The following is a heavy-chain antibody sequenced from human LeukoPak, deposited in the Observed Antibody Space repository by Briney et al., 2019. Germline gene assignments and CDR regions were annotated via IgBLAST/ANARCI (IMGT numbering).Heavy chain of an antibody. CDR2: IIPIFGTA. D-gene: IGHD3-3*01. CDR1: GGTFSSYA. CDR3: ASRGTVNTIFGVGDYYYYMDV. Sequence: SVKVSCKASGGTFSSYAISWVRQAPGQGLEWMGGIIPIFGTANYAQKFQGRVTITTDESTSTAYMELSSLRSEDTAVYYCASRGTVNTIFGVGDYYYYMDVWGKGTTVTVSS. J-gene: IGHJ6*03. V-gene: IGHV1-69*05.